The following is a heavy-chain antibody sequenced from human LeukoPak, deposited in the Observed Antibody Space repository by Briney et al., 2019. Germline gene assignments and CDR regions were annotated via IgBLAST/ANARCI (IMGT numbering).Heavy chain of an antibody. CDR1: GFTFSSYA. J-gene: IGHJ4*02. CDR2: IKQDGSEE. D-gene: IGHD1-26*01. Sequence: GGSLRLSCAASGFTFSSYAMSWVRQAPGKGLEWVAKIKQDGSEEYYVDSVKGRFTISRDNAKNSLFLQMNSLRVEDTAIYYCARGGSYPGCWGQGTLVTVSS. CDR3: ARGGSYPGC. V-gene: IGHV3-7*03.